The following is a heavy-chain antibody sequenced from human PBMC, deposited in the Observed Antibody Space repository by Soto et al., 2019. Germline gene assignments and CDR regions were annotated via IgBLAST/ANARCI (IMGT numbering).Heavy chain of an antibody. V-gene: IGHV1-2*04. CDR3: ARGGLLAAAGGYYYGMDV. CDR2: INPNSGGT. CDR1: GYTFTGYY. J-gene: IGHJ6*02. D-gene: IGHD6-13*01. Sequence: QVQLVQSGAEVKKPGASVKVSCKASGYTFTGYYMHWVRQAPGQGLEWMGWINPNSGGTNYAQKFQGWVTMTRDTSLSTAYMELSRLRSDDTAVYYCARGGLLAAAGGYYYGMDVWGQGTTVTVSS.